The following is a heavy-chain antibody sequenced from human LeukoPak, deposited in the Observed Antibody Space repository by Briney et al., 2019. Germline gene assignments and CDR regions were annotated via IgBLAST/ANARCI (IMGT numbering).Heavy chain of an antibody. Sequence: GGSLRLSCAASRFSFSSYWMHWVRYAPGKGLVWVSRLSGDGSITHYADSVKGRFIISRDNARNTLYLQMNSLRAEDTALYYCARGSDYAFDIWGQGTMVSVSS. CDR3: ARGSDYAFDI. D-gene: IGHD2-21*01. J-gene: IGHJ3*02. V-gene: IGHV3-74*01. CDR2: LSGDGSIT. CDR1: RFSFSSYW.